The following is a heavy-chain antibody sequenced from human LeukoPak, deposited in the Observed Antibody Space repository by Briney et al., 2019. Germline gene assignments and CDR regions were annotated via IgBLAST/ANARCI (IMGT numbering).Heavy chain of an antibody. CDR2: VKGDGSST. Sequence: GGSLRLSCAASGFTFSSNWMHWVRQAPGKGLVWVSRVKGDGSSTSYADSVKGRFTISRDNTKNTLFLQMNSLRAEDTAVYYCVRDGVGAPPFDYWGQGTLVTVSS. CDR3: VRDGVGAPPFDY. D-gene: IGHD1-26*01. J-gene: IGHJ4*02. CDR1: GFTFSSNW. V-gene: IGHV3-74*01.